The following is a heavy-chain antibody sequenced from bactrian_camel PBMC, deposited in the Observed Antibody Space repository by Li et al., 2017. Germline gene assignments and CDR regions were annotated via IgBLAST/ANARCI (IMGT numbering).Heavy chain of an antibody. V-gene: IGHV3S10*01. D-gene: IGHD2*01. Sequence: VQLVESGGGLVQPGESLRLSCVASGITFSRHDMSWVRQAPGKEREGVAAIDSEGIGSYTDSVKGRFTVSRNNANNTVNLMMNSLKPEDTAMYYCAANFGPYCSGPYLARRANFLGQGTQVTVS. CDR1: GITFSRHD. CDR2: IDSEGIG. J-gene: IGHJ4*01.